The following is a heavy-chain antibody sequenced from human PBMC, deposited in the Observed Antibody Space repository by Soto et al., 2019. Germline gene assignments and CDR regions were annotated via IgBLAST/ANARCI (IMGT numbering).Heavy chain of an antibody. J-gene: IGHJ4*02. CDR2: IYHSGNT. CDR3: ARGNFGYDY. D-gene: IGHD4-4*01. CDR1: GGPVTSGDYY. Sequence: SETLSLTCTVSGGPVTSGDYYWSWIRQHPGKGLEWLGHIYHSGNTYYSPSLKSRISMSVDTPTNQFSLNLYSVTAADTAVYYCARGNFGYDYWGQGAQVTVSS. V-gene: IGHV4-31*03.